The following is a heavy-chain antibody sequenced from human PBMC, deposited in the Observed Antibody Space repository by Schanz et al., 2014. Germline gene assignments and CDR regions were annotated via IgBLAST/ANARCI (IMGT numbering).Heavy chain of an antibody. CDR3: ARDRGYDFSFDP. D-gene: IGHD3-3*01. J-gene: IGHJ5*02. CDR1: SASIRTYY. V-gene: IGHV4-59*12. CDR2: IYYSGST. Sequence: QVQLQESGPGLVKPSETLSLTCTVSSASIRTYYWSWIRQPPGKGLEWIGYIYYSGSTNYNPSLKSRVTMSLDTSKTQFSLKLSSVTAADTAVYYCARDRGYDFSFDPWGQGTLVTVSS.